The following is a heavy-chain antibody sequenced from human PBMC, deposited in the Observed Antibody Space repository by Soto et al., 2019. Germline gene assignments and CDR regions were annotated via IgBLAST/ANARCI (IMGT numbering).Heavy chain of an antibody. J-gene: IGHJ5*02. CDR1: GYTFTSYY. D-gene: IGHD1-26*01. CDR2: INPSGGST. Sequence: QVQLVQSGAEVKKPGASVKVSCKASGYTFTSYYMHWVRQAPGQGLEWMGIINPSGGSTSYAQKXEGRVTVTRDXXTXTXXREQSSLRSEDPAVYYCAGDRQGEWELRPSRWVDPWGQGTLVTVSS. CDR3: AGDRQGEWELRPSRWVDP. V-gene: IGHV1-46*01.